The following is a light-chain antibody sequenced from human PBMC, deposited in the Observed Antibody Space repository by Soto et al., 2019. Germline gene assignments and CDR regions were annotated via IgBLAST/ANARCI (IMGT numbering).Light chain of an antibody. CDR3: QVWNTSSDEGV. CDR2: DDG. CDR1: NIGSKS. Sequence: SYELTQAPSVSVAPGQTARVTCGGDNIGSKSVHWYRHKPGQAPVLVVYDDGDRPSGIPERLSGSKSGNTATLTIDRVEAGDEADYYCQVWNTSSDEGVFRGGTKLTVL. V-gene: IGLV3-21*02. J-gene: IGLJ3*02.